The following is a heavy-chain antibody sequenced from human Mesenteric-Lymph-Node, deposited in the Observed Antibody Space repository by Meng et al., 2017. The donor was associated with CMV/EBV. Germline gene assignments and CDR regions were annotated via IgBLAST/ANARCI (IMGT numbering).Heavy chain of an antibody. Sequence: SETLSLTCAVYGGSFSGHYWTWIRQPPGKGLEWIGEINHSGSTNYNPSLKSRVTISVDTSKNQFSLKLSSVTAADTAVYYCASGWSPDYWGQGTLVTVSS. D-gene: IGHD2-15*01. CDR3: ASGWSPDY. J-gene: IGHJ4*02. CDR1: GGSFSGHY. V-gene: IGHV4-34*01. CDR2: INHSGST.